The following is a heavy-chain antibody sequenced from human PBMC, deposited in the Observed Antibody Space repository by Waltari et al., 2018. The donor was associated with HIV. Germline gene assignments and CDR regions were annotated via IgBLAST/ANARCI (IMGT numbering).Heavy chain of an antibody. V-gene: IGHV1-2*04. J-gene: IGHJ3*01. CDR3: ARDAGRTVSTPDAFDV. CDR2: INPNNGGT. D-gene: IGHD4-17*01. CDR1: GYSFPAYS. Sequence: QVQLVQSGAEVKRPGASVKVSCTTSGYSFPAYSLHWVRQAPGQGLEWMGWINPNNGGTDYAQNFRDWVTMTTDTSIATAYLELHSLKSDDTAVYFCARDAGRTVSTPDAFDVWGRGTMVTVSS.